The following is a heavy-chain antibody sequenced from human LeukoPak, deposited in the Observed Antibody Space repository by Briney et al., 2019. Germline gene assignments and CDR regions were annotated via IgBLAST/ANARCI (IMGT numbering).Heavy chain of an antibody. CDR2: INPNSGGT. J-gene: IGHJ5*02. CDR3: ARGFRLSAIEDWFDP. Sequence: ASVKVSCKASGYTFTGYYMHWVRQAPGQGLEWMGWINPNSGGTNYAQKFQGWVTMTRDTSISTAYMELRSLRSDDTAVYYCARGFRLSAIEDWFDPWGQGTLVTVSS. D-gene: IGHD2-2*02. V-gene: IGHV1-2*04. CDR1: GYTFTGYY.